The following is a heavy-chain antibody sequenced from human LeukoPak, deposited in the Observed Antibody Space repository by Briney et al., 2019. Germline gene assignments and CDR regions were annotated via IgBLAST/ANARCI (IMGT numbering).Heavy chain of an antibody. Sequence: PGGSLRLSCAASRFTFSSYAMSWVRKAPGKGLEWVSAISGSGGSTYYADSVKGRFTISRDNSKNTLYLQMNSLRAEDTAVYYCAKGARLDYYDSSGYYDAFDIWGQGTMVTVSS. D-gene: IGHD3-22*01. CDR2: ISGSGGST. CDR3: AKGARLDYYDSSGYYDAFDI. J-gene: IGHJ3*02. CDR1: RFTFSSYA. V-gene: IGHV3-23*01.